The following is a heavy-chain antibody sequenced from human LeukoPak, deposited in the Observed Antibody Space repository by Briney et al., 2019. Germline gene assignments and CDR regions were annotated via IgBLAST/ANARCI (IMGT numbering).Heavy chain of an antibody. J-gene: IGHJ4*02. CDR2: ISYDGSNK. D-gene: IGHD6-19*01. V-gene: IGHV3-30-3*01. CDR3: AREVLVAGAWFDY. Sequence: GGSLRLSCAASGFTFSIYAMHWVRQAPGKGLEWVAVISYDGSNKYYADSVKGRFTISRDNSKNTLYLQMNSLRTEDTAVYYCAREVLVAGAWFDYWGQGTLVTVSS. CDR1: GFTFSIYA.